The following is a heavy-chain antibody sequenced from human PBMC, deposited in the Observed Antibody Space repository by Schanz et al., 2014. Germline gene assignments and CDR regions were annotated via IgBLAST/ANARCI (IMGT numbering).Heavy chain of an antibody. J-gene: IGHJ3*02. Sequence: QMQLVESGGGLVKPGGSLRLSCTASGFTFSDYYMTWIRQAPGKGLEWVSYVSSNNIYTKYADSVRGRFTISRDNAKNSLYLQMNSLRAEDTAVYYCARDGAGRAPDAFDIWGQGTMVTVSS. CDR3: ARDGAGRAPDAFDI. V-gene: IGHV3-11*06. D-gene: IGHD1-26*01. CDR2: VSSNNIYT. CDR1: GFTFSDYY.